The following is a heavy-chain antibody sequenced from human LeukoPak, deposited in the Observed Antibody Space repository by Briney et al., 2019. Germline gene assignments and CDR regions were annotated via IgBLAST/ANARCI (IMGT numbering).Heavy chain of an antibody. D-gene: IGHD5-18*01. V-gene: IGHV4-34*01. J-gene: IGHJ4*02. CDR3: ARHGDTALNDALDY. CDR1: GGSFSGYY. Sequence: SETLSLTCAVYGGSFSGYYWSWIRQPPGKGLEWTGEINHSGSTNYNPSLKSRVTISVDTSKNQFSLKLSSVTAADTAVYYCARHGDTALNDALDYWGQGTLVTVSS. CDR2: INHSGST.